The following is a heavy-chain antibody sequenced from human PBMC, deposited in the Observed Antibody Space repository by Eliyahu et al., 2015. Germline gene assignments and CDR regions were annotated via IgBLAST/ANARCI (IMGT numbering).Heavy chain of an antibody. CDR2: IFHTGNT. D-gene: IGHD4-11*01. CDR1: GGSISSANW. CDR3: ARGRTTVTPFYLQY. Sequence: QVQLQESGPGLVKPSGTLSLSCAVXGGSISSANWWSWVRQVPGKGLEWIGEIFHTGNTHYNPSFKTRVTMSVDRSANQFSLNLNSVTAADTAIYYCARGRTTVTPFYLQYWGRGTLVTVSS. J-gene: IGHJ4*02. V-gene: IGHV4-4*02.